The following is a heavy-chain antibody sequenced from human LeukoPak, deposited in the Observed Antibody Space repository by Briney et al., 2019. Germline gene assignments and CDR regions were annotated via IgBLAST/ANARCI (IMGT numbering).Heavy chain of an antibody. V-gene: IGHV4-34*01. J-gene: IGHJ6*03. D-gene: IGHD3-22*01. CDR2: MNPSGST. CDR1: GGSFSGYY. CDR3: ARGRQDVTMIVVVMTAVSYYLDV. Sequence: PSETLSLTCAVYGGSFSGYYWTWIRQTPEKGLEWIGEMNPSGSTNYTPSLKSRVTISVDTSKNQFSLELSSVTAADTAVYYCARGRQDVTMIVVVMTAVSYYLDVWGKGTTVTVS.